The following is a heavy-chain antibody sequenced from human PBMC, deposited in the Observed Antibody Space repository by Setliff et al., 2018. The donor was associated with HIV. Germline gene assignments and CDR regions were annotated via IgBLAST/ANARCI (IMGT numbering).Heavy chain of an antibody. CDR3: ARDPYGYCTTTTCYVPGY. J-gene: IGHJ4*02. Sequence: SVKVSCKASGGTFSSSAISWVRQAPGQGLEWMGGIIPIFDTANYAQKFQGRVTITADESTSTAYMELSSLRSEDTAIYYCARDPYGYCTTTTCYVPGYWGQGTLVTVS. D-gene: IGHD2-2*03. CDR2: IIPIFDTA. CDR1: GGTFSSSA. V-gene: IGHV1-69*13.